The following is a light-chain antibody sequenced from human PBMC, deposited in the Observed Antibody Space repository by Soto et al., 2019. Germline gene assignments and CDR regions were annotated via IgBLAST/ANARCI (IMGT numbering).Light chain of an antibody. Sequence: EILLTQPPATLSLSPGERATLSCRASHRVSSYLAWYQQKPGQAPRLLIYDASNRATGIPARFSGSGCGTGCAVTISSQEPEEFAVYYSQQRSNWPPIYLGQGTRLEIK. CDR1: HRVSSY. CDR2: DAS. CDR3: QQRSNWPPIY. V-gene: IGKV3-11*01. J-gene: IGKJ5*01.